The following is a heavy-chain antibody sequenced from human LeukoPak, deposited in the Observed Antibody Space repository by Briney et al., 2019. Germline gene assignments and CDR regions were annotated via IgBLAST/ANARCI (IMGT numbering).Heavy chain of an antibody. Sequence: GGSLRLFCAVSGFTFSSFWMSWVRQAPGKGLEWVANIKQDGSEKYYVDSVKGRFTVSRDNAKNSLYLQMNSLRAEDTAVYYCARLKGYFDYWGQGTLVTVSS. CDR1: GFTFSSFW. CDR3: ARLKGYFDY. J-gene: IGHJ4*02. CDR2: IKQDGSEK. V-gene: IGHV3-7*01.